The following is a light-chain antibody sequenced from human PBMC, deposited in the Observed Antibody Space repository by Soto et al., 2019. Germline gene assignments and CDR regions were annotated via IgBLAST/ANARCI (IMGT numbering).Light chain of an antibody. V-gene: IGLV3-1*01. Sequence: SSELTQPPSVSVSPGQTATITCSGDKLGDEYACWYQQKPGQSPVLVIYQDSKRPSGIPERFSGSNSGNTATLTISGTQAMDEADYYCQAWDSSNVVFGGGTKLTVL. CDR1: KLGDEY. CDR3: QAWDSSNVV. J-gene: IGLJ2*01. CDR2: QDS.